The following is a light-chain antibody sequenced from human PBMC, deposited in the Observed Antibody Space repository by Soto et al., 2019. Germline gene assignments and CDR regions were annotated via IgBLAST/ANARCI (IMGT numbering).Light chain of an antibody. J-gene: IGKJ4*01. CDR2: LSS. Sequence: DIVMTQSPLSLPVTPGEPASISCRSSQSLLHSNGQNYLDWYLQKPGQSPQLLMYLSSNRASGVPDRLSGSGSGTDFTLKISRVEAEDVGVYYCMQALQSPLTFGGGTKVEIK. V-gene: IGKV2-28*01. CDR1: QSLLHSNGQNY. CDR3: MQALQSPLT.